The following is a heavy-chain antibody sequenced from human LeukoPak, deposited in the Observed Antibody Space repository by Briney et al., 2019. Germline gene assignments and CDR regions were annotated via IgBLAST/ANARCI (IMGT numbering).Heavy chain of an antibody. CDR1: GFTVSSNY. V-gene: IGHV3-53*01. CDR3: ARAKPKNMVRGLIMRRESRYYFDY. J-gene: IGHJ4*02. Sequence: GSLRLSCAASGFTVSSNYMSWVRQAPGKGLEWVSVIYSGGSTYYADSVKGRFTISRDNSKSTLYIQMNSLRAEDTAVYYRARAKPKNMVRGLIMRRESRYYFDYWGQGTLVTVSS. CDR2: IYSGGST. D-gene: IGHD3-10*01.